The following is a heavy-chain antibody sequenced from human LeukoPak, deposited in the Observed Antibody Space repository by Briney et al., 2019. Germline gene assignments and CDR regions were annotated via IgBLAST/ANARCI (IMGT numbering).Heavy chain of an antibody. V-gene: IGHV3-23*01. D-gene: IGHD1-1*01. J-gene: IGHJ4*02. CDR2: ISGSGGST. Sequence: GGSLRLSCAASGFTFSNYAMNWARQAPGKGLQWVSTISGSGGSTYYADSVKGRFTISRDNSKNTLYLQMNSLRAEDTAVYYCARRPGLERYYFDYWGQGTLVTVSS. CDR3: ARRPGLERYYFDY. CDR1: GFTFSNYA.